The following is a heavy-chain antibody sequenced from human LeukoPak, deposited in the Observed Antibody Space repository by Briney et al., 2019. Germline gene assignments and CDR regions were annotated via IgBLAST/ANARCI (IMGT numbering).Heavy chain of an antibody. Sequence: SETLSLTCAVYGGSFSGYYWSWIRQPPGKGLEWIGEINHSGSTNYNPSLKSRVTISVDTSKNQSSLKLSSVTAADTAVYYCARGVLWFGESNFYYGMDVWGQGTTVTVSS. CDR1: GGSFSGYY. CDR3: ARGVLWFGESNFYYGMDV. CDR2: INHSGST. D-gene: IGHD3-10*01. V-gene: IGHV4-34*01. J-gene: IGHJ6*02.